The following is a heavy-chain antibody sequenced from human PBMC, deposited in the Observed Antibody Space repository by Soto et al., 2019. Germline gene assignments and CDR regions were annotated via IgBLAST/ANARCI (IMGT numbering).Heavy chain of an antibody. CDR2: ISGSGGST. CDR3: ARDRGTVPYYFEY. V-gene: IGHV3-23*01. Sequence: PGGSLRLSCAASGFTFSSYAMSWVRQAPGKGLEWVSAISGSGGSTYYADSVKGRFTISRDNAKNSLYLQMNSLRAEDTAVYYCARDRGTVPYYFEYWGQGTLVTVS. CDR1: GFTFSSYA. J-gene: IGHJ4*02. D-gene: IGHD4-17*01.